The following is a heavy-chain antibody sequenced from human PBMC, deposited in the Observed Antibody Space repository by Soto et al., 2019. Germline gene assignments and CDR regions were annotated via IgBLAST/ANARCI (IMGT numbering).Heavy chain of an antibody. CDR1: GFTFSSYG. V-gene: IGHV3-23*01. D-gene: IGHD6-19*01. J-gene: IGHJ4*02. CDR3: AKAPEAVAALGDYFDY. Sequence: VGSLRLSCTGSGFTFSSYGMSWVRQVPGKGLEWVSFISNGGDATHFADSVKGRFTISRDNSKNTLYLQMNSLRAEDTAVYYCAKAPEAVAALGDYFDYWGQGTLVTVSS. CDR2: ISNGGDAT.